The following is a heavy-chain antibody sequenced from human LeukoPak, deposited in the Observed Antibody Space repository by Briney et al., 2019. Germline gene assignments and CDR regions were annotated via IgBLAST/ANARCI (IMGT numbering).Heavy chain of an antibody. CDR2: ISWNSGSI. J-gene: IGHJ3*02. V-gene: IGHV3-9*01. D-gene: IGHD3-22*01. CDR3: VTMIVVAPGGAFDI. Sequence: PGGSLRLSCAASGFTFDDYAMHWVRQAPGKGLERVAGISWNSGSIVYADSVKGRFTISRDNAKNALYLQMNRLRAEDTALYYCVTMIVVAPGGAFDIWGQGTMVTVSS. CDR1: GFTFDDYA.